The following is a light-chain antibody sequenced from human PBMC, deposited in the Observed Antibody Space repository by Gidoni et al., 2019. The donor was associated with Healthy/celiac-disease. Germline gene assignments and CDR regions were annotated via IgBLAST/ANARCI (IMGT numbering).Light chain of an antibody. CDR1: QSVSSSY. V-gene: IGKV3-20*01. CDR2: GAS. J-gene: IGKJ5*01. CDR3: QQYGSSSGIT. Sequence: EIVLTQSPGTLSLSTGERATLSCRASQSVSSSYLACYQQKPGQAPRLLISGASSRATGIPDRFSGSGSGTDFTLTISRLEPEDFAVYYCQQYGSSSGITCGQGTRLEIK.